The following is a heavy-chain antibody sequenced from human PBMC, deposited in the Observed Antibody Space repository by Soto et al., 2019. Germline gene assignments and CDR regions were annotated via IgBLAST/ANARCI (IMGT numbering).Heavy chain of an antibody. Sequence: QVQLQQWGAGLLKPSETLSLICAVYGGSFSGNYWSWIRQPPGKGLEGIGAFSDSGSTNYNPSLKSRVTISEDMSKSQFSLKLSSVTAADTAVYYCARGNFYYGLDVWGQGTTVTVSS. CDR1: GGSFSGNY. CDR3: ARGNFYYGLDV. CDR2: FSDSGST. V-gene: IGHV4-34*01. J-gene: IGHJ6*02.